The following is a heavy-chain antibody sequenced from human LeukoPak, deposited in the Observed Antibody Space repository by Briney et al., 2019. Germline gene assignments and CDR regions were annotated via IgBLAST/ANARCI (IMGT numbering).Heavy chain of an antibody. J-gene: IGHJ3*02. V-gene: IGHV4-59*01. CDR3: ASGRGLYSFYAFDI. CDR1: GVSISRYY. D-gene: IGHD5-18*01. CDR2: IYYSGST. Sequence: PSETLSLTCTVSGVSISRYYGSWIRQPPGKGLEWIGYIYYSGSTDYNPSLRSRVTISVDTSKSQFSLKLSSVTAADTAVYYCASGRGLYSFYAFDIWGQGTMVTVSS.